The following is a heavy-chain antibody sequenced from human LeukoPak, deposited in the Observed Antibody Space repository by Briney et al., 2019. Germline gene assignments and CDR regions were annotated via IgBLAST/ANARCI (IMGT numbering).Heavy chain of an antibody. Sequence: GGSLRLSCAASGFTFSDYSMTLVRQPPGGGLECVSTIRVIPSVTFYADSVKGRLTISRDNSTNIVSLEMNSLRAEDTAIYYCAKGGYPTWFAPWGQGTLVTVYS. D-gene: IGHD2-15*01. CDR3: AKGGYPTWFAP. CDR1: GFTFSDYS. CDR2: IRVIPSVT. J-gene: IGHJ5*02. V-gene: IGHV3-23*01.